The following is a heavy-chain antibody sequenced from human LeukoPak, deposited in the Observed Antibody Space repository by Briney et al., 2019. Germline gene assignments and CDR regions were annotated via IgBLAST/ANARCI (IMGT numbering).Heavy chain of an antibody. J-gene: IGHJ6*03. CDR3: ARGRYSGSYSDYMDV. Sequence: GASVKVSCKASGYTFTSYDINWVRQATGQGLEWMGWMNPNSGNTGYAQKFQGRVTITRNTSISTAYMELSSLRSEGTAVYYCARGRYSGSYSDYMDVWGKGTTVTVSS. CDR2: MNPNSGNT. D-gene: IGHD1-26*01. CDR1: GYTFTSYD. V-gene: IGHV1-8*03.